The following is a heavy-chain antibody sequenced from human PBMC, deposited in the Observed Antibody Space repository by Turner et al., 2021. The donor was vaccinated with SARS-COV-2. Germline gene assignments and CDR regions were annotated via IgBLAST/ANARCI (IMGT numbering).Heavy chain of an antibody. V-gene: IGHV3-21*01. D-gene: IGHD2-2*01. CDR3: ATDCSSTSCREY. Sequence: EVQLVESGGGLVKPGGSLSLSCAASGFTFSSYSMNWVRQAPGKGLEWVSSISSSSSYIYYTDSVKSRFTMSRDNAKNSLDLQMNSLRAEDTAVYYCATDCSSTSCREYWGQGTLVTVSS. J-gene: IGHJ4*02. CDR2: ISSSSSYI. CDR1: GFTFSSYS.